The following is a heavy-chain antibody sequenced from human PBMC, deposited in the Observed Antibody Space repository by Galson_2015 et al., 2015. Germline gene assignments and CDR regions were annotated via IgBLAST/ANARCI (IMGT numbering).Heavy chain of an antibody. Sequence: TLSLTCTVSGGSISSGGYYWSWIRQHPGKGLEWIGYIYYSGSTYYNPSLKSRVTISVDTSKNQFSLKLSSVTAADTAVYYCARETRLPAADHNYYYGMDVWGQGTTVTVSS. V-gene: IGHV4-31*03. D-gene: IGHD2-2*01. CDR1: GGSISSGGYY. J-gene: IGHJ6*02. CDR3: ARETRLPAADHNYYYGMDV. CDR2: IYYSGST.